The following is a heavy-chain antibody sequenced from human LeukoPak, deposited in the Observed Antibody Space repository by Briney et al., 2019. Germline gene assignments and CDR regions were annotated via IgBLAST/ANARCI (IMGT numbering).Heavy chain of an antibody. Sequence: ASVKVSCKASGGTFSSYAISWVRQAPGQGLEWMGRIIPILGIANYAQKFQGRVTITADNSTSTAYMELSSLRSEDTAVYYCAAHVFYGSGSYYNSWGQGTLVTVSS. D-gene: IGHD3-10*01. CDR3: AAHVFYGSGSYYNS. V-gene: IGHV1-69*04. CDR2: IIPILGIA. J-gene: IGHJ4*02. CDR1: GGTFSSYA.